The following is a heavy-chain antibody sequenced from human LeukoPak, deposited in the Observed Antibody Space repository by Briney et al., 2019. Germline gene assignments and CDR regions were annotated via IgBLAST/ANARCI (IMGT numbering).Heavy chain of an antibody. J-gene: IGHJ4*02. CDR1: GFTFSSYS. CDR3: ARESAYYDSSGYYHAFDY. D-gene: IGHD3-22*01. CDR2: ISSSSSTI. V-gene: IGHV3-48*04. Sequence: GGSLRLSCAASGFTFSSYSMNWVRQAPGKGLEWVSYISSSSSTIYCADSVKGRFTISRDNAKNSLYLQMNSLRAEDTAVYYCARESAYYDSSGYYHAFDYWGQGTLVTVSS.